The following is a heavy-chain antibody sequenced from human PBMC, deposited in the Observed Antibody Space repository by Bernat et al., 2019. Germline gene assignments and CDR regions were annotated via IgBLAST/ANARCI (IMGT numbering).Heavy chain of an antibody. CDR3: ARELGYCSGGSCSGGRIIKNYFDY. D-gene: IGHD2-15*01. CDR2: INPNSGGI. Sequence: QVQLVQSGAEVKKPGASVKVSCKASGYTFTGYYMHWVRQAPGQGLEWMGWINPNSGGINYAQKFQGRVTMTRDTSISTAYMELSRLRSDDTAVYYCARELGYCSGGSCSGGRIIKNYFDYWGQGTLVTVSS. V-gene: IGHV1-2*02. J-gene: IGHJ4*02. CDR1: GYTFTGYY.